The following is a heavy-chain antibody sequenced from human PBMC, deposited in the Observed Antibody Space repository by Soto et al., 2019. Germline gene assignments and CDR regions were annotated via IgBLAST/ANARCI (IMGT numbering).Heavy chain of an antibody. D-gene: IGHD3-22*01. J-gene: IGHJ4*02. CDR3: ERDRGYYDSSGYFDY. CDR2: ISSSDNII. CDR1: GFIFSDYY. V-gene: IGHV3-11*01. Sequence: GGSLRLSCAASGFIFSDYYMSWIRQAPGKGLEWISYISSSDNIIYYADSVKGRFTISRDNAKNSLYLQMNSLRAEDTAVYYCERDRGYYDSSGYFDYWGQGTLVTVSS.